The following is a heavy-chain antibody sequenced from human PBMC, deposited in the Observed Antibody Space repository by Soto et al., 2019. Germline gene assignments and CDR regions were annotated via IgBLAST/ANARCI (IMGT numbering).Heavy chain of an antibody. D-gene: IGHD2-2*01. CDR1: GGTFSSYA. CDR2: IIPIFGTA. CDR3: ASRGIVDCSSTSCYYYYGMDV. V-gene: IGHV1-69*13. Sequence: SVKVSCKASGGTFSSYAISWVRQAPGQGLEWMGGIIPIFGTANYAQKFQGRVTITADESTSTAYMELSSLRSEDTAVYYCASRGIVDCSSTSCYYYYGMDVWGPGTTVTVFS. J-gene: IGHJ6*02.